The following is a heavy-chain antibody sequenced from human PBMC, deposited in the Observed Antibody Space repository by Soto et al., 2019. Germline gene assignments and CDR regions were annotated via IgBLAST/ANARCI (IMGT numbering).Heavy chain of an antibody. V-gene: IGHV4-39*01. D-gene: IGHD3-3*01. CDR3: ARHSPSVLRFLEWLSLAAFDI. Sequence: QLQLQESGPGLVKPSETLSLTCTVSGGSISSSSYYWGWIRQPPGKGLEWIGSIYYSGSTYYNPSLKSRVTISVDTSKNQFSLKLSSVTAADTAVYYCARHSPSVLRFLEWLSLAAFDIWGQGTMVTVSS. CDR1: GGSISSSSYY. J-gene: IGHJ3*02. CDR2: IYYSGST.